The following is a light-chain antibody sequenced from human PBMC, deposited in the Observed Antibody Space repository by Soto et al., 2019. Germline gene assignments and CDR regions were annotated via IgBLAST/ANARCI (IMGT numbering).Light chain of an antibody. CDR1: QSIRNW. CDR3: QQYNDFST. V-gene: IGKV1-5*01. CDR2: DAS. J-gene: IGKJ1*01. Sequence: IQMTQSPSTLPASIGDRVTITCRASQSIRNWLAWYQQKPGKAPKLLIYDASTLESGVPSRFIGSGSGTEFTLTISSLQPDDFATYCCQQYNDFSTFGQGTKVDIK.